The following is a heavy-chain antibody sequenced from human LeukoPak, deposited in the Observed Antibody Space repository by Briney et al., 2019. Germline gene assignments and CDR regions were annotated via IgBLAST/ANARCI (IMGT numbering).Heavy chain of an antibody. CDR2: ISTSSSYI. CDR1: GFIFSSYS. D-gene: IGHD3-22*01. J-gene: IGHJ4*02. V-gene: IGHV3-21*01. CDR3: AREVYYYDSSGYRY. Sequence: GGSLRLSCAASGFIFSSYSMSWVRQAPGKGLEWVSSISTSSSYIYYADSVKGRFTISRDNAKNSLYLQMNSLRAEDTAVYYCAREVYYYDSSGYRYWGQGTLVTVSS.